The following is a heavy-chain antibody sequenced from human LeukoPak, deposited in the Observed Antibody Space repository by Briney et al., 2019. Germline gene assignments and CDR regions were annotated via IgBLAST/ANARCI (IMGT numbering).Heavy chain of an antibody. Sequence: SETLSLTCTVSGGSISSYYWSWIRQPPGKGLEWIGYIYHSATTHYNSSLKSRATISVDTSKNQLSLKLSSVTAADTAVYYCARAVGLTQGGTFDYWGQGTLVTVSS. CDR1: GGSISSYY. V-gene: IGHV4-59*08. CDR3: ARAVGLTQGGTFDY. CDR2: IYHSATT. D-gene: IGHD1-1*01. J-gene: IGHJ4*02.